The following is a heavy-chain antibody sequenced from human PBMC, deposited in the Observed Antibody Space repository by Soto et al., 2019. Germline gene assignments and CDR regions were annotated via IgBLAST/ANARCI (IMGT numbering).Heavy chain of an antibody. CDR1: GGTFSNYA. CDR3: SIVTAYGVDV. J-gene: IGHJ6*02. D-gene: IGHD2-15*01. V-gene: IGHV1-69*01. Sequence: QVQLEQSGAEVKKPGSSLKVSCKATGGTFSNYAISWVRQAPGQGLEWMAGIIPVYGTPSYAQRFQDRVTIIADESTTTAYMEVHSLSSEDTAIYYCSIVTAYGVDVWGPGTTVIVSS. CDR2: IIPVYGTP.